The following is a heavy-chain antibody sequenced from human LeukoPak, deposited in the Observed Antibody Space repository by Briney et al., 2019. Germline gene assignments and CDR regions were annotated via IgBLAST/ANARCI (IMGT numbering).Heavy chain of an antibody. V-gene: IGHV3-7*01. J-gene: IGHJ6*03. D-gene: IGHD5-18*01. CDR1: GFTFSSYW. CDR3: ARVLVYSYGSGYNMDV. Sequence: GGSLRLSCAASGFTFSSYWMTWVRQAPGKGLEWVANIKQDESEKYYVDSVKGRFTISRDNAKSSLYLQMNRLRTEDTAVYYCARVLVYSYGSGYNMDVWGKGTTVTVSS. CDR2: IKQDESEK.